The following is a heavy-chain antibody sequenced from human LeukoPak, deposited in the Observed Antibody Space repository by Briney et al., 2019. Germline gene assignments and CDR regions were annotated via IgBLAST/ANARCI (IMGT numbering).Heavy chain of an antibody. CDR1: GFTFSSYA. D-gene: IGHD1-26*01. Sequence: GGSLRLSCAASGFTFSSYAMSWVRQAPGKGLEWVSAISGSGGSTSYADSVKGRFTIPRDNAKNSLYLQMNSLRAEDTAVYYCARLSGSYGGALDYWGQGTLVTVSS. V-gene: IGHV3-23*01. CDR3: ARLSGSYGGALDY. J-gene: IGHJ4*02. CDR2: ISGSGGST.